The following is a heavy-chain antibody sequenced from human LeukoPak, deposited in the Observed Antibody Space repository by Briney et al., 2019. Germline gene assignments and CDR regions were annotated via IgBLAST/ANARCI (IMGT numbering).Heavy chain of an antibody. CDR1: RGSISSSNW. CDR3: ARVGALLPFDY. V-gene: IGHV4-4*02. J-gene: IGHJ4*02. CDR2: IYYSGST. D-gene: IGHD4/OR15-4a*01. Sequence: SETLSPTCAVSRGSISSSNWWSWVRQSPGKGLEWIGEIYYSGSTNFNPSLESRVTISLDKSKNQFSLKLTSVTAADTAVYYCARVGALLPFDYWGQGILVTVSS.